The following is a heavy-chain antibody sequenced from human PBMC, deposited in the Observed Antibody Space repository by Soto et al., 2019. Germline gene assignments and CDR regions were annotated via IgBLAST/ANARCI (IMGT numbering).Heavy chain of an antibody. D-gene: IGHD5-18*01. V-gene: IGHV3-66*04. CDR1: GFTVSSNY. CDR3: ARHGYSYGGGYFDY. J-gene: IGHJ4*02. CDR2: IYSGGSA. Sequence: EVQLVESGGGLVQPRGSLRLSGAASGFTVSSNYMSWVRQAPGKGLEWVSVIYSGGSAYYADSVKGRFTISRDNSKNTLYLQMNSLRAEDTAVYYCARHGYSYGGGYFDYWGQGTLVTVSS.